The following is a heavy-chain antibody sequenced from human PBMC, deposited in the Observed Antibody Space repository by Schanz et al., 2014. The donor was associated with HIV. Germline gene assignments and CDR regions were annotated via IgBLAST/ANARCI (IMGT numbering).Heavy chain of an antibody. CDR3: ARGEVATIEDKRGDYYYYYTMDV. J-gene: IGHJ6*02. Sequence: QVQLVQSGAEVKRPGASVKVSCKASDYLFSRYGISWARQAPGQGLEWMGGIIPIFGTANYAQKFQDRVTITADEPTSTAYMVLRGLRSEDTAVYYCARGEVATIEDKRGDYYYYYTMDVWGQGTTVTVSS. CDR1: DYLFSRYG. V-gene: IGHV1-69*13. CDR2: IIPIFGTA. D-gene: IGHD5-12*01.